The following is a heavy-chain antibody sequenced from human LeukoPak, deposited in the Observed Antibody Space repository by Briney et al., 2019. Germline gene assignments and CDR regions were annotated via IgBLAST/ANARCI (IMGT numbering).Heavy chain of an antibody. D-gene: IGHD1-26*01. V-gene: IGHV3-15*01. CDR2: IKSKTDGGTT. J-gene: IGHJ3*02. Sequence: KPGGSLRLSCAASGFTFSDAWMSWVRQAPGKGLEWVGRIKSKTDGGTTDYAAPVKGRFTISRDDSKNTLYLQMNSLKTEDTAVYYCARPQSIVGATYDAFDIWGQGTMVTVSS. CDR3: ARPQSIVGATYDAFDI. CDR1: GFTFSDAW.